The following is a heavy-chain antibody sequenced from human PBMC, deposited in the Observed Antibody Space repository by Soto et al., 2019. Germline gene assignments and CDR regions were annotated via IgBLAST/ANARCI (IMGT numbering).Heavy chain of an antibody. CDR2: VVYDGSKK. CDR3: ARDRGYRRYFDSSGFWADS. D-gene: IGHD3-22*01. Sequence: QVQLVESGGGVAQPGRSLRLSCAASGFTFSNYGMDWVRQAPGKGLEWVAAVVYDGSKKYYADSVKGRFTVSRDNYKNTLFLEMNGLRAEDTAVYYCARDRGYRRYFDSSGFWADSWGQGTLVTVSS. CDR1: GFTFSNYG. J-gene: IGHJ4*02. V-gene: IGHV3-33*08.